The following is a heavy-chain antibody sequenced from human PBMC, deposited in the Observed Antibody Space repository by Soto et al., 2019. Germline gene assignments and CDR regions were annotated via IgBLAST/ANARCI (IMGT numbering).Heavy chain of an antibody. CDR3: ARDPASYYYGSGSRYGMDV. CDR1: GGSSSGYY. V-gene: IGHV4-34*01. CDR2: INHSGST. J-gene: IGHJ6*02. D-gene: IGHD3-10*01. Sequence: PSETLSLTCAVYGGSSSGYYWSWTRQPPGKGLEWIGEINHSGSTNSNPSLKSRVTISVDTSKNQFSLKLSSVTAADTAVYYCARDPASYYYGSGSRYGMDVWGQGTTVT.